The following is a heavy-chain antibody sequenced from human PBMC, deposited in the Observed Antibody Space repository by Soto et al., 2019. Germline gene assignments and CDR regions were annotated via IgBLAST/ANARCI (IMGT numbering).Heavy chain of an antibody. CDR3: TGEVASGY. Sequence: QVQLVESGGCVVQPGRSLRLSCAASGFTVSSYGMHWVRQAPGKGLEWVAVISRDGGTKYYADSVKGRFTISRDNSRNTLFLEMNSLRGDDMAVYYCTGEVASGYWGQGTLVTVSS. CDR2: ISRDGGTK. J-gene: IGHJ4*02. D-gene: IGHD2-8*02. V-gene: IGHV3-30*03. CDR1: GFTVSSYG.